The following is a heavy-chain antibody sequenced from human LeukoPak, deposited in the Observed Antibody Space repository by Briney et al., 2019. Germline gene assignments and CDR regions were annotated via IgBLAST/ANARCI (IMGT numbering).Heavy chain of an antibody. J-gene: IGHJ4*02. CDR1: GFTFSSYA. Sequence: GGSLRLSCAASGFTFSSYAMHWVRQAPGKGLEWVAVISYDGSNKYYADSVKGRFTISRDNSKNTLYLQMNSLRAEDTAVYYCAKGDTAMGPFDYWGQGTLVTVSS. CDR3: AKGDTAMGPFDY. D-gene: IGHD5-18*01. V-gene: IGHV3-30-3*01. CDR2: ISYDGSNK.